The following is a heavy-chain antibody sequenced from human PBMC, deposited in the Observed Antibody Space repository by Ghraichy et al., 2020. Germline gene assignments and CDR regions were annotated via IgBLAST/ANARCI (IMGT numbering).Heavy chain of an antibody. CDR2: IYWDDDK. D-gene: IGHD3-3*01. Sequence: SGPTLVKPTQTLTLTCTFSGFSLSTSGVGVGWIRQPPGKALEWLALIYWDDDKRYSPSLKSRLTITKDTSKNQVVLTMTNMDPGDTATYYCAHNHLNYEFWSGYYRSGAFDIWGQGTMVTVSS. J-gene: IGHJ3*02. CDR1: GFSLSTSGVG. CDR3: AHNHLNYEFWSGYYRSGAFDI. V-gene: IGHV2-5*02.